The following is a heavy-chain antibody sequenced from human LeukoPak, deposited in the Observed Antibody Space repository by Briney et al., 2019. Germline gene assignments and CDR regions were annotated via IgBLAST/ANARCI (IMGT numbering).Heavy chain of an antibody. CDR1: GYTFTSYA. J-gene: IGHJ4*02. V-gene: IGHV1-46*01. D-gene: IGHD4-23*01. CDR2: INPSGGST. Sequence: GASVKVSCKASGYTFTSYAMHWVRQAPGQGLEWMGIINPSGGSTSYAQKFQGRVTMTRDTSTSTVYMELSSLRSEDTAVYYCARDRAMTTVVRGDFDYWGQGTLVTVSS. CDR3: ARDRAMTTVVRGDFDY.